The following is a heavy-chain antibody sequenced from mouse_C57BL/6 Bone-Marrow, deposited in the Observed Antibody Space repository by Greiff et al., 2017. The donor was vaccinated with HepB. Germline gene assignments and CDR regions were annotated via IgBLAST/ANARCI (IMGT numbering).Heavy chain of an antibody. J-gene: IGHJ2*01. Sequence: EVQGVESGGGLVQPGGSLSLSCAASGFTFTDYYMSWVRQPPGKALEWLGFIRNKANGYTTEYSASVKGRFTISRDNSQSILYLQMNALRAEDSATYYCASLFYYYGSSYFDYWGQGTTLTVSS. CDR2: IRNKANGYTT. CDR3: ASLFYYYGSSYFDY. CDR1: GFTFTDYY. D-gene: IGHD1-1*01. V-gene: IGHV7-3*01.